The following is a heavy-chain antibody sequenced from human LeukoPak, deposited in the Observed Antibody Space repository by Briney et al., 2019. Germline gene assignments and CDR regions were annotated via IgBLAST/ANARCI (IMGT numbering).Heavy chain of an antibody. CDR1: GVSFSGNY. Sequence: PSETLSLTCAVHGVSFSGNYWSWIRQSPEKGLEWIGEIYHSRYTTYNPSLKSRVTISADTSENQLSLRLTSVTAADTALYYRARIRCSPTDNTCYNYWGQGTLVTVSS. J-gene: IGHJ4*02. V-gene: IGHV4-34*01. D-gene: IGHD2/OR15-2a*01. CDR2: IYHSRYT. CDR3: ARIRCSPTDNTCYNY.